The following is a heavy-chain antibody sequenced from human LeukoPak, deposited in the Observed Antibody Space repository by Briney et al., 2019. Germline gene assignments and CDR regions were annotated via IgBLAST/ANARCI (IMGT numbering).Heavy chain of an antibody. CDR3: AKGHVRYGDFDY. D-gene: IGHD4-17*01. V-gene: IGHV3-23*01. CDR1: GFTFSTSA. CDR2: ISGSGGST. Sequence: GGSLRLSCAASGFTFSTSAMNWVRQVPGKGLEWVSAISGSGGSTYYADSVKGRFTISRDNSKNTLYLQMNSLRAEDTAVYYCAKGHVRYGDFDYWGQGTLVTVSS. J-gene: IGHJ4*02.